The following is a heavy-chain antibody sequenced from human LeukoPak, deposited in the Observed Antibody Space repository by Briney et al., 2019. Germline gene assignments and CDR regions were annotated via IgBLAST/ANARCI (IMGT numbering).Heavy chain of an antibody. D-gene: IGHD5-24*01. Sequence: SETLSLTCTVSGGSISSYYWSWIRQPPGKGLEWIGSIYYSGSTFDNPSLKSRVTISVDTSKNQFSLKLSSVTAADTAVYYCARHRSGWLQSSFDYWGQGTLVTVSS. CDR2: IYYSGST. CDR3: ARHRSGWLQSSFDY. CDR1: GGSISSYY. V-gene: IGHV4-39*01. J-gene: IGHJ4*02.